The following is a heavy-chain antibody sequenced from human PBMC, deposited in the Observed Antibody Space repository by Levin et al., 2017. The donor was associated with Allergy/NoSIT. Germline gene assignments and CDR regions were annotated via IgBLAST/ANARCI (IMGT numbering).Heavy chain of an antibody. D-gene: IGHD2-15*01. CDR2: IDWDDDK. CDR1: GFSLSTSGMC. Sequence: KSGPTLVKPTQTLTLTCTFSGFSLSTSGMCVSWIRQPPGKALEWLARIDWDDDKYYSTSLKTRLTISKDTSKNQVVLTMTNMDPVDTATYYCARIHWYCSGGSCYSDHYWGQGTLVTVSS. V-gene: IGHV2-70*11. CDR3: ARIHWYCSGGSCYSDHY. J-gene: IGHJ4*02.